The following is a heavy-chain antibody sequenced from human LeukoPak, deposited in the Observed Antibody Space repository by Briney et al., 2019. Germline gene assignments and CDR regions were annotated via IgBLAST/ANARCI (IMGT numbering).Heavy chain of an antibody. CDR3: AKDLVSGSYSTFDY. V-gene: IGHV3-23*01. J-gene: IGHJ4*02. CDR2: IRGSGGST. D-gene: IGHD3-10*01. CDR1: GFTFSNYA. Sequence: GGSLRLSCAASGFTFSNYAMSWVRQAPGKGLEWVSAIRGSGGSTYYADSVKGRFTISRDNSKNTLYLQMNSLRDEDTAVYYCAKDLVSGSYSTFDYWGQGTLVTVSS.